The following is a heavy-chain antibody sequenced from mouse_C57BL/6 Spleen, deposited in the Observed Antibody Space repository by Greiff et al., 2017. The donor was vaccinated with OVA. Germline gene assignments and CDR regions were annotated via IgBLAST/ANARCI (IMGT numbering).Heavy chain of an antibody. CDR1: GFTFSDYG. CDR3: ARTGYDYDADAY. Sequence: EVMLVESGGGLVKPGGSLKLSCAASGFTFSDYGMHWVRQAPEKGLEWVAYISSGSSTIYYADTVKGRFTISRDNAKNTLFLQMTSLRSEDTAMYYCARTGYDYDADAYWGQGTLVTVSA. V-gene: IGHV5-17*01. D-gene: IGHD2-4*01. CDR2: ISSGSSTI. J-gene: IGHJ3*01.